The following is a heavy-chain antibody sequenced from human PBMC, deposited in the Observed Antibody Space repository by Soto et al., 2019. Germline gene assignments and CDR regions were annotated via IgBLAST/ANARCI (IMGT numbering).Heavy chain of an antibody. Sequence: QVQLVESGGGVVQPGRSLRLSCAASGFTFSSYAMHWVRPAPGKGLEWVAVISYDGSIKYYADSVKGRFTISRDNSKNTLYLQMNSLRAEDTAVYYCCRDGYNSFDYWGQGTLVTVSS. D-gene: IGHD5-12*01. J-gene: IGHJ4*02. CDR3: CRDGYNSFDY. V-gene: IGHV3-30-3*01. CDR1: GFTFSSYA. CDR2: ISYDGSIK.